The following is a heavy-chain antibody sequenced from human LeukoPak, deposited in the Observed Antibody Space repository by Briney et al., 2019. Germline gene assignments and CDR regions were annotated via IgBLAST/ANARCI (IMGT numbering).Heavy chain of an antibody. CDR3: ARVIRGYGSGTYYDWFDP. J-gene: IGHJ5*02. V-gene: IGHV3-48*03. CDR2: ISSSGNII. D-gene: IGHD3-10*01. Sequence: GGSLRLSCVASGFSSSSCEMTWVRQAPGKGLEWVSHISSSGNIIHYADSVKGRFTISRDNAKNSLYLQMYSLRAEDTAIYYCARVIRGYGSGTYYDWFDPWGQGTLVIVSS. CDR1: GFSSSSCE.